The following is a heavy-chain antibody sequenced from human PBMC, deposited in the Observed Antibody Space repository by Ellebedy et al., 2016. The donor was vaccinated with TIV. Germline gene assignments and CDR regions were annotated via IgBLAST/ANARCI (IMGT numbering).Heavy chain of an antibody. CDR1: GGSISDGDYY. CDR2: IHYRGST. J-gene: IGHJ5*02. V-gene: IGHV4-39*07. Sequence: MPSETLSLICTVSGGSISDGDYYWDWIRQSPGKGLEWIGSIHYRGSTYYNPSLKSRLTISVDTSKNQFSLNLSSVTAADTAVYYCARDPALPRGRFDPWGQGILVTVSS. CDR3: ARDPALPRGRFDP.